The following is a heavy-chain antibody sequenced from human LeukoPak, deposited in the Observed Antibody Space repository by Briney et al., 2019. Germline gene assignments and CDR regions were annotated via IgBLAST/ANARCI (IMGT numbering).Heavy chain of an antibody. CDR1: GGSISSYY. Sequence: SETLSLTCTVSGGSISSYYWSWIRQPPRKGLEWIGYIYYSGSTNYNPSLKSRATMSRDTSKNQFSLNLSSVTAADTAVYYCARDLTGAFDYWGQGTLVTVSS. V-gene: IGHV4-59*12. CDR2: IYYSGST. CDR3: ARDLTGAFDY. J-gene: IGHJ4*02. D-gene: IGHD3-9*01.